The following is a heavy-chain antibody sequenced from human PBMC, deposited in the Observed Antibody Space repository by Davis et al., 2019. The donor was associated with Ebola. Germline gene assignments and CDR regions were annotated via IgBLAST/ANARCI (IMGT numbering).Heavy chain of an antibody. CDR1: GFSLSTSGVG. D-gene: IGHD3-22*01. CDR2: IYWNDDK. Sequence: SGPTLVKPTETLTLTCTFSGFSLSTSGVGVGWIRQPPGKALEWLALIYWNDDKRYSPSLKSRLTITKDTAKNQVVLTMTNMDPVDTATYYCAHSEPPNYYDSSGYYYFDYWGQGTLVTVSS. V-gene: IGHV2-5*01. CDR3: AHSEPPNYYDSSGYYYFDY. J-gene: IGHJ4*02.